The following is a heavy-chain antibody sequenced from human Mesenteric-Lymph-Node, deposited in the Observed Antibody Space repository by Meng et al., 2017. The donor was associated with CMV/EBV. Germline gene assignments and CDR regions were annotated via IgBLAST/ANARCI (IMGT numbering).Heavy chain of an antibody. D-gene: IGHD1-26*01. CDR1: GGSFSGYY. CDR3: ARGGGATSY. CDR2: INHSGST. Sequence: SQTLSLTCAVYGGSFSGYYWSWIRQPPGKGLEWIGEINHSGSTNYNPSLESRVTISVDTSKNQFSLKLSSVTAADTAVYYCARGGGATSYWGQGTLVTVSS. J-gene: IGHJ4*02. V-gene: IGHV4-34*01.